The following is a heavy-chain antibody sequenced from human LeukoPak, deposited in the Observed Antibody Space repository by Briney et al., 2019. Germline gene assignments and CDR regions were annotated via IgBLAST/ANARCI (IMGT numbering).Heavy chain of an antibody. CDR3: ARDAWFGAGRTFAY. D-gene: IGHD3-10*01. J-gene: IGHJ4*02. CDR2: IYTSGST. V-gene: IGHV4-61*02. CDR1: GDSISSGSYY. Sequence: SETLSLTCSVSGDSISSGSYYWSWIRQPAGKGLEWFGRIYTSGSTNYIPSLKSRLTISVDTSKNQFSLRLSSVTAAGTAVYYCARDAWFGAGRTFAYWGQGTLVTVSS.